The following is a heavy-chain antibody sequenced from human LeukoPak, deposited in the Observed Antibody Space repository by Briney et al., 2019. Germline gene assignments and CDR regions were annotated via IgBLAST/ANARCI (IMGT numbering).Heavy chain of an antibody. V-gene: IGHV3-7*01. CDR1: GFTFSSYW. CDR2: IKQDGSEK. CDR3: AIDAFSSGPDIDY. J-gene: IGHJ4*02. Sequence: GGSLRLSCAVSGFTFSSYWMSWVRQAPGKGLEWVANIKQDGSEKYYVDSVKGRFTISRDNAKSSLYLQMNSLRAEDTAVYYCAIDAFSSGPDIDYWGQGTLVTVSS. D-gene: IGHD6-19*01.